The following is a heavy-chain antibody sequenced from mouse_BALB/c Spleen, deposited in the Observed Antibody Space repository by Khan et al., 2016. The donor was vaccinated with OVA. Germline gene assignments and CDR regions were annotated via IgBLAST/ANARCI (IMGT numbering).Heavy chain of an antibody. V-gene: IGHV5-15*02. CDR2: ISNLAYSI. D-gene: IGHD1-1*01. J-gene: IGHJ3*01. CDR1: GFTFSDYG. Sequence: EVQLVESGGGLVQPGGSRKLSCAASGFTFSDYGMAWVRQAPGKGPEWVAFISNLAYSIYYADTVTGRFTISRENAKNTLYLEMSSLRSEDTVMYYCSRLYYGGIWADWGQGTLVTVSA. CDR3: SRLYYGGIWAD.